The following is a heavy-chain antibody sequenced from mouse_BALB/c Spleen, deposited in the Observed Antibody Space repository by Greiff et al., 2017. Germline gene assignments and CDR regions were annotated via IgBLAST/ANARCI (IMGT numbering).Heavy chain of an antibody. CDR2: IRSKSNNYAT. Sequence: GGGLVQPKGSLKLSCAASGFTFNTNAMNWVRQAPGKGLEWVARIRSKSNNYATYYADSVKDRFTISRDDSQSMLYLQMNNLKTEDTAMYYCVRDGNYGGFAYWGQGTLVTVSA. J-gene: IGHJ3*01. D-gene: IGHD2-1*01. CDR1: GFTFNTNA. CDR3: VRDGNYGGFAY. V-gene: IGHV10S3*01.